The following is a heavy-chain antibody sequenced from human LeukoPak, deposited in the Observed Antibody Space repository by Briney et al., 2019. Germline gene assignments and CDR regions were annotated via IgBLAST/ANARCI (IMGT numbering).Heavy chain of an antibody. CDR1: GFTFSSYA. CDR3: ARDMGPGYCSSTSCYDAFDI. V-gene: IGHV3-64*01. D-gene: IGHD2-2*03. J-gene: IGHJ3*02. Sequence: ESGGSLRLSCAASGFTFSSYAMHWVRQAPGKGLEYVSAISSNGGSTYYANSVKGRFTISRDNSKNTLYLRMGSLRAEDMAVYYCARDMGPGYCSSTSCYDAFDIWGQGTMVTVSS. CDR2: ISSNGGST.